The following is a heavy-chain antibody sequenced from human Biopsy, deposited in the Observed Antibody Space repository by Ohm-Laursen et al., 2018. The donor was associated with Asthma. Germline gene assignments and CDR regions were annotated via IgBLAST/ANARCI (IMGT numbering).Heavy chain of an antibody. CDR1: GYNFISFA. J-gene: IGHJ3*01. V-gene: IGHV1-3*04. D-gene: IGHD3-9*01. CDR2: VNTGNGDA. CDR3: ARTHYDFLTGQVKDVFGV. Sequence: ASAKVSCKASGYNFISFAIHWVRQAPGQRLEWMGWVNTGNGDAKYSQKFQGRVTITRDTSASTAYMELRSLRSEDTATYYCARTHYDFLTGQVKDVFGVWGQGTMVTVSS.